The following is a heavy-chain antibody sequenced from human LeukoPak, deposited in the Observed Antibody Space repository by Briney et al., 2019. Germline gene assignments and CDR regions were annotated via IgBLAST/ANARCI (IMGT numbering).Heavy chain of an antibody. CDR2: ISSSSSYT. CDR1: GFTFSDYY. J-gene: IGHJ5*02. V-gene: IGHV3-11*06. CDR3: ARVIVVVPAAMPGGDNWFDP. D-gene: IGHD2-2*01. Sequence: GGSLRLSCAASGFTFSDYYMSWIRQAPGKGLEWVSYISSSSSYTNYADSVKGRFTISRDNAKNSLYLQMNSLRAEDTAVYYCARVIVVVPAAMPGGDNWFDPWGQGTLVTVSS.